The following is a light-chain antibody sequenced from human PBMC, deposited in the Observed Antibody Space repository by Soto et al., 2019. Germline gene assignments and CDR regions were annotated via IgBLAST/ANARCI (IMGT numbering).Light chain of an antibody. CDR2: AAS. CDR3: QQSNSSSFT. J-gene: IGKJ3*01. Sequence: DIQMTQSPSSLSASVGDRATITCRASQSISSNLNWYQQKPGQAPKLLIYAASSLASGIPSRFSGSGSGTEFTLTISSLQSEDFATYYCQQSNSSSFTFGPGTKVDIK. V-gene: IGKV1-39*01. CDR1: QSISSN.